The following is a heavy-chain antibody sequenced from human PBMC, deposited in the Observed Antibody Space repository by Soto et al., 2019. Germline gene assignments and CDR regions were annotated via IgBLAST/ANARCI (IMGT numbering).Heavy chain of an antibody. Sequence: GGSLRLSCAASGFTFSSYGMHWVRQAPGKGLEWVSVVGGQGSNTYYADSVRGRFTVSRDDSRNTLYLRMDSLRVEDTAVYYCAKFFVSRNGFPFPSDFGGNGTMVTVPS. CDR1: GFTFSSYG. CDR2: VGGQGSNT. J-gene: IGHJ3*01. CDR3: AKFFVSRNGFPFPSDF. V-gene: IGHV3-23*01. D-gene: IGHD3-3*01.